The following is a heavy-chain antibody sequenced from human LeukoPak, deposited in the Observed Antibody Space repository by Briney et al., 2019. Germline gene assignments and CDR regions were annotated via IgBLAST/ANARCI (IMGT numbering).Heavy chain of an antibody. Sequence: SEPLSLTCMVSGCSLGNYYWSWLGQPPGRGLDGVGYMHYSGNKYFSPSLKNRATVSLHTPQSQLSLSVDSVPAAHTPVYLCALHGGAGSDFDHERSFDLWGHGTVVIVSS. J-gene: IGHJ3*01. CDR1: GCSLGNYY. CDR3: ALHGGAGSDFDHERSFDL. V-gene: IGHV4-59*03. CDR2: MHYSGNK. D-gene: IGHD2-21*01.